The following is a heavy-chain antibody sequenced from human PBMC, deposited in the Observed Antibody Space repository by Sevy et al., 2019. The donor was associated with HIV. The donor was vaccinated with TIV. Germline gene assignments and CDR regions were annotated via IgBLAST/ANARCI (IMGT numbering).Heavy chain of an antibody. CDR3: ARDHIPRPQGGAFDI. CDR1: GGSISSYY. J-gene: IGHJ3*02. D-gene: IGHD2-21*01. V-gene: IGHV4-4*07. CDR2: IYTSGST. Sequence: SETSLTCTVSGGSISSYYWSWIRQPAGKGLEWIGRIYTSGSTNYNPSLKSRVTMSVDTSKNQFSLKLSSVTAADTAVYYCARDHIPRPQGGAFDIWGQGTMVTVSS.